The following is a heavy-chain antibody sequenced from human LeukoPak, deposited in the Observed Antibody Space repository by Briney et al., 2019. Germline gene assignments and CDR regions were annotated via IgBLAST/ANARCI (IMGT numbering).Heavy chain of an antibody. CDR3: ARGNNWSGYYFSYFDY. V-gene: IGHV4-39*07. CDR2: IYYSGST. J-gene: IGHJ4*02. D-gene: IGHD3-3*01. Sequence: SETLSLTCTVSGGSISSSSYYWGWIRQPPGKGLEWIGSIYYSGSTYYNPSLKSRVTISVDTSKNQFSLKLSSVTAADTAVYYCARGNNWSGYYFSYFDYWGQGTLVTISS. CDR1: GGSISSSSYY.